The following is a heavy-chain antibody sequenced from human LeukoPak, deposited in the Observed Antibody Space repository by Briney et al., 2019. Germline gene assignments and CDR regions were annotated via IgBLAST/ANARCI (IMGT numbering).Heavy chain of an antibody. CDR1: GFTFSSYA. Sequence: GGSLRLSCAASGFTFSSYAMSWVRQAPGKGLEWVSAISGSGGSTYYADSVKGRFTISRDNSKNTLYLQMNSLRAEDTAVYYCASRDIVVVPAARYGMDVWGQGTTVTVS. CDR3: ASRDIVVVPAARYGMDV. CDR2: ISGSGGST. D-gene: IGHD2-2*01. V-gene: IGHV3-23*01. J-gene: IGHJ6*02.